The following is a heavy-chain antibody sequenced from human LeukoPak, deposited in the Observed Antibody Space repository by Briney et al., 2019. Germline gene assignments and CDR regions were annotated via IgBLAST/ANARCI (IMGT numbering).Heavy chain of an antibody. CDR2: ISSNGGST. J-gene: IGHJ4*02. V-gene: IGHV3-64*01. Sequence: WVRQAPGKGLEYVSAISSNGGSTYYANSVKGRFTISRDNSKNTLYLQMGSLRAEDMAVYYCARVAARSHYFDYWGQGTLVTVSS. D-gene: IGHD6-6*01. CDR3: ARVAARSHYFDY.